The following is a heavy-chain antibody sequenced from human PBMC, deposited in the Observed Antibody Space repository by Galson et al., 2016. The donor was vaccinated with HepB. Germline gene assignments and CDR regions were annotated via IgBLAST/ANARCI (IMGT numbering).Heavy chain of an antibody. CDR3: ARDRGLLHYYYGMDV. J-gene: IGHJ6*02. V-gene: IGHV3-33*08. D-gene: IGHD4-17*01. Sequence: SLRLSCATSGFTFNNYGINWVRQAPGKGLEWVAVISYDGNNRHYADAVKGWFTISRDSSTNTVYLQMNSLRADDTAVYLCARDRGLLHYYYGMDVWGQGTTVTVSS. CDR2: ISYDGNNR. CDR1: GFTFNNYG.